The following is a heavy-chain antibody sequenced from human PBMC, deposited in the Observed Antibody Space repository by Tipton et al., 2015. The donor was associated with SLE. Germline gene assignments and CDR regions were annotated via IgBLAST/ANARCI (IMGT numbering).Heavy chain of an antibody. J-gene: IGHJ4*02. Sequence: TLSLTCTVSGASIGSGSHFWTWIRQLAGKGPEYVGRIHTTGSTNYNPSLRSRVTTSVDTSKNQFSLKVTSVTASDTAVYYCARDTGNPPNYFDYWGQGILVTVSS. CDR3: ARDTGNPPNYFDY. D-gene: IGHD2/OR15-2a*01. CDR1: GASIGSGSHF. V-gene: IGHV4-61*02. CDR2: IHTTGST.